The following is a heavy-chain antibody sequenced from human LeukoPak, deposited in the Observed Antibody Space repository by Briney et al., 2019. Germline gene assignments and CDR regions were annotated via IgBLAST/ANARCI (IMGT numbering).Heavy chain of an antibody. CDR2: IYYSGST. CDR3: ARDFGGFDP. CDR1: GGSISSYY. D-gene: IGHD3-10*01. J-gene: IGHJ5*02. Sequence: SETLSLTCTVSGGSISSYYWSWIWQPPGKGLEWIGYIYYSGSTNYNPSLKSRVTISVDTSKNQFSLKLSSVTAADTAVYYCARDFGGFDPWGQGTLVTVSS. V-gene: IGHV4-59*01.